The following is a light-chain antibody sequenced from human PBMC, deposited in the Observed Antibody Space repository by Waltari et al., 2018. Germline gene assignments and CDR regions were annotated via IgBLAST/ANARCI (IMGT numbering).Light chain of an antibody. V-gene: IGKV1-27*01. CDR2: SAS. J-gene: IGKJ3*01. CDR3: QKYNSAPLT. CDR1: QGINSY. Sequence: DIQMTQSPSSLSASVGDRVTITCRASQGINSYLAWYQQKPGKVPELLMSSASTLQSGVPSRFSGSGSGTDFTLTISSLQPEDVATYYCQKYNSAPLTCGPGTKVDIK.